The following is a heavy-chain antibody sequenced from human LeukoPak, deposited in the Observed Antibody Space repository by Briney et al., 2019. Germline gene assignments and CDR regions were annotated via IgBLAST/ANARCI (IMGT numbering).Heavy chain of an antibody. Sequence: GGSLRLSCAASGFSFSTYSMIWVRQAPGKGLEWVSSISSSSTYIDYADSVKGRFTISRDNAKNSLYLQMDSLRAEDTAVYYCARYYCSGGSCYSDYWGQGILVPVSS. V-gene: IGHV3-21*01. CDR1: GFSFSTYS. D-gene: IGHD2-15*01. J-gene: IGHJ4*02. CDR3: ARYYCSGGSCYSDY. CDR2: ISSSSTYI.